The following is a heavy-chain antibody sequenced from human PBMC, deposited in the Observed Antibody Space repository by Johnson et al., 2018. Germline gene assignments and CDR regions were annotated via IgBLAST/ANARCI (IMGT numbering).Heavy chain of an antibody. CDR2: ISYDGSNK. CDR3: AREMGIIRANYYNYGMDV. CDR1: GFTFSNYG. D-gene: IGHD3-3*01. J-gene: IGHJ6*02. V-gene: IGHV3-30*03. Sequence: QVQLVQSGGGVVQPGRSLRLSCAASGFTFSNYGMHWVRQAPGKGLEWVAVISYDGSNKYYADSVKGRFTISRDNSKNTLYLQMNSLRAEDTAVYYCAREMGIIRANYYNYGMDVWGQGTTVTVSS.